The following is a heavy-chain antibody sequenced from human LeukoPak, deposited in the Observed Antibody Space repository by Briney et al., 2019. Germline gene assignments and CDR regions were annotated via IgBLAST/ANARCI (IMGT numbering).Heavy chain of an antibody. Sequence: SETLSLTCAVYGGSFSGYYWRWIRQPPGKGLEWIGEINHSGSTNYNPSLKSRVTISVDTSKNQFSLKLSSVTAADTAVYYCARGGYDILTGLNAFDIWGQGTMVTVSS. D-gene: IGHD3-9*01. J-gene: IGHJ3*02. V-gene: IGHV4-34*01. CDR3: ARGGYDILTGLNAFDI. CDR2: INHSGST. CDR1: GGSFSGYY.